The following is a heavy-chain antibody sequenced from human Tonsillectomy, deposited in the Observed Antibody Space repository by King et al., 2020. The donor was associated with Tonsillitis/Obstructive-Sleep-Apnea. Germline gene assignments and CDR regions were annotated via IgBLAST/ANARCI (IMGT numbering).Heavy chain of an antibody. D-gene: IGHD3-3*01. J-gene: IGHJ4*02. Sequence: VQLQQWGAGLLKPSETLSLTCAVYGGSFSGYYWSWLRQPPGKGLEWIGEINHSGSTSYNPSLKSRVTISVDTSKNQFSLKLSSVTAADTAVYYCARGLPREGFLEWFHHFDYWGQGTLVTVSS. CDR1: GGSFSGYY. CDR3: ARGLPREGFLEWFHHFDY. V-gene: IGHV4-34*01. CDR2: INHSGST.